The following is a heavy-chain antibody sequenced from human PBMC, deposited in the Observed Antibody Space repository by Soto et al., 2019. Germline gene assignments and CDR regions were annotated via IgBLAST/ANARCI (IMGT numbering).Heavy chain of an antibody. Sequence: EVQLVESGGGLVQPGGSLRLSCAASGLTFSAHWMTWVRQTPGKGLEWVANINQDGSKSDYVDSVKGRFTISRDNAKTSLCLQMDSLRAEETAIYYCASRPSDENYYGVLDFWGRGTLVAVSS. D-gene: IGHD3-22*01. CDR3: ASRPSDENYYGVLDF. CDR1: GLTFSAHW. J-gene: IGHJ4*02. CDR2: INQDGSKS. V-gene: IGHV3-7*03.